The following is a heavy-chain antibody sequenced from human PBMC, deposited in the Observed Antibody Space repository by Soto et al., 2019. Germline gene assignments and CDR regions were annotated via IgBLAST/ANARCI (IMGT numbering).Heavy chain of an antibody. V-gene: IGHV3-48*01. D-gene: IGHD1-20*01. CDR2: ISSSGSTI. J-gene: IGHJ5*02. Sequence: PGGSLRLSCAASGFTFSSYSMNWVRQAPGKGLEWVSYISSSGSTIYYADSVKGRFTISRDNAKNSLYLQMNSLRAEDTAVYYCARDVTAANWFDPWGQGTLVTVSS. CDR1: GFTFSSYS. CDR3: ARDVTAANWFDP.